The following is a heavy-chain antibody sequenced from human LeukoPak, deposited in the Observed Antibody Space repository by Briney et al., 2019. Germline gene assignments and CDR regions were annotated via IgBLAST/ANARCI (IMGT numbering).Heavy chain of an antibody. CDR3: AKRVSSGWSYFDY. J-gene: IGHJ4*02. CDR2: ISGSDGST. V-gene: IGHV3-23*01. Sequence: GGSLRLSCAASGFTFSSYAMSWVRQAPGKGLEWVSAISGSDGSTYYADSVKGRFTISRDNSKNTLYLQMNSLRAEDTAVYYCAKRVSSGWSYFDYWGQGTLVTVSS. CDR1: GFTFSSYA. D-gene: IGHD6-19*01.